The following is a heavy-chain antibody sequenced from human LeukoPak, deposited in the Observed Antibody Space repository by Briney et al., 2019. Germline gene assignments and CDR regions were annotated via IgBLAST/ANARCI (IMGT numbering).Heavy chain of an antibody. CDR2: ISGSGGST. CDR3: AKDRRSVYYDSSGYLYFDY. CDR1: GFTFSSYA. V-gene: IGHV3-23*01. Sequence: GGSPRLSCAAFGFTFSSYAMSWVRQAPGKGLEWVSAISGSGGSTYYADSVKGRFTISRDNSKNTLYLQMNSLRAEDTAVYYCAKDRRSVYYDSSGYLYFDYWGQGTLVTVSS. D-gene: IGHD3-22*01. J-gene: IGHJ4*02.